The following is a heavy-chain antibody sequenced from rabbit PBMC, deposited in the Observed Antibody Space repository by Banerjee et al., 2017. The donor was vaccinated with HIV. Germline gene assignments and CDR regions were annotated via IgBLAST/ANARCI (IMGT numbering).Heavy chain of an antibody. CDR2: IGTADGNT. CDR1: GFDLSTYYD. D-gene: IGHD7-1*01. CDR3: ARDAGGDGYSNDL. V-gene: IGHV1S45*01. Sequence: QEQLEESGGDLVKLEGSLTLTCTASGFDLSTYYDMCWVRQAPGKGLEWIACIGTADGNTFYANWAKGRFTISKTSSTTVTLQMTSLTAADTATYFCARDAGGDGYSNDLWGPGTLVTVS. J-gene: IGHJ4*01.